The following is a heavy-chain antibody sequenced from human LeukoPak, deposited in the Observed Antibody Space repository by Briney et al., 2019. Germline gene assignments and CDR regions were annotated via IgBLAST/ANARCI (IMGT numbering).Heavy chain of an antibody. J-gene: IGHJ4*02. CDR2: ISAYNGDT. CDR3: ARDTAYDILTGNFDY. D-gene: IGHD3-9*01. V-gene: IGHV1-18*01. CDR1: GYTFTSYG. Sequence: ASVKVSCKASGYTFTSYGISWVRQAPGQGLEWMGWISAYNGDTNYAQKLQGRVTMTTDTSTSTAYMELRSLRSDDTAVYYCARDTAYDILTGNFDYWGQGTLVTVSS.